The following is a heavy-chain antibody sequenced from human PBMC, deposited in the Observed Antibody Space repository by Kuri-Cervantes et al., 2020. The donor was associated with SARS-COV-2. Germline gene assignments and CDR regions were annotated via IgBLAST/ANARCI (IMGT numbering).Heavy chain of an antibody. Sequence: ASVKVSCKASGYTFTSYGISWVRQAPGQGLEWMGWISAYNGNTNYAQKLQGRVTMTTDTSTSTAYMELRSPRSDDTAVYYCARGQISYSSSSPLQHWGQGTRVTVSS. J-gene: IGHJ1*01. CDR1: GYTFTSYG. D-gene: IGHD6-6*01. V-gene: IGHV1-18*01. CDR2: ISAYNGNT. CDR3: ARGQISYSSSSPLQH.